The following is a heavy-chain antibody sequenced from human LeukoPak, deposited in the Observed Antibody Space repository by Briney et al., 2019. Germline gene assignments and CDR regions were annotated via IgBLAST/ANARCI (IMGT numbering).Heavy chain of an antibody. CDR2: ISWNSGTI. V-gene: IGHV3-9*01. Sequence: SPGLSFAAPGLTFDGFAMHRVRATPGKGLEWASGISWNSGTIGYADSVKGRFSISRDNAKNSLYLQMHSLRAEDTAFYFCAKDVTGTGAFDIWGQGTMVTVSS. CDR1: GLTFDGFA. J-gene: IGHJ3*02. CDR3: AKDVTGTGAFDI. D-gene: IGHD1-7*01.